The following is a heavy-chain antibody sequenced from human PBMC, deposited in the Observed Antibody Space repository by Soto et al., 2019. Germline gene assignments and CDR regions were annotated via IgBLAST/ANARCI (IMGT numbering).Heavy chain of an antibody. CDR3: ARGDCSSTSCFYYYYYYMDV. V-gene: IGHV1-8*01. Sequence: ASVKVSCKSPGYTFTSYDINWVRQATGQGLEWMGWMNPNSGNTGYAQKFQGRVTMTRNTSISTAYMELSSLRSEDTAVYYCARGDCSSTSCFYYYYYYMDVWGKGTTVTVSS. D-gene: IGHD2-2*01. J-gene: IGHJ6*03. CDR2: MNPNSGNT. CDR1: GYTFTSYD.